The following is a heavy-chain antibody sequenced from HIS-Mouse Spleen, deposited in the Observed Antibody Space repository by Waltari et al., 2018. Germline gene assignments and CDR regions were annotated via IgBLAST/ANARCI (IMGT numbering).Heavy chain of an antibody. Sequence: QVQLQESGPGLVKHSETLSLTCTVSGYSISSGYYWGWIRQPPGKGLEWIGSIYHSGSTYYNPSLKSRVTISVDTSKNQFSLKLSSVTAADTAVYYCAREPHLQLELAFDIWGQGTMVTVSS. CDR3: AREPHLQLELAFDI. D-gene: IGHD1-1*01. J-gene: IGHJ3*02. CDR1: GYSISSGYY. V-gene: IGHV4-38-2*02. CDR2: IYHSGST.